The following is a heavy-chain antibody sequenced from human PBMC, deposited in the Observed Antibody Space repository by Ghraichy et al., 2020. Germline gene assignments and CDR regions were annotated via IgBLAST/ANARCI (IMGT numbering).Heavy chain of an antibody. J-gene: IGHJ6*02. CDR1: GFTFSSYE. CDR2: ISSSGSTI. Sequence: GESLRLSCAASGFTFSSYEMNWVRQAPGKGLEWVSYISSSGSTIYYADSVKGRFTISRDNAKNSLYLQMNSLRAEDTAVYYCARDDYYDSSGYLDYYYGMDVWGQGTTVTVSS. D-gene: IGHD3-22*01. V-gene: IGHV3-48*03. CDR3: ARDDYYDSSGYLDYYYGMDV.